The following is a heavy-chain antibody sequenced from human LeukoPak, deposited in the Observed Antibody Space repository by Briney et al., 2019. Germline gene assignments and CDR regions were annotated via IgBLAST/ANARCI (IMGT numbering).Heavy chain of an antibody. D-gene: IGHD4-17*01. J-gene: IGHJ4*02. CDR1: GFTFSTYS. Sequence: PGGSLRLSCAASGFTFSTYSMNWVRQAPGKGLEWVSSITGSSNYMYYADSVKGRFTISRDNAKNSLYLQMNSLRAEDTAVYYCASFMTTVSISDYWDQGTLVTVSS. CDR2: ITGSSNYM. V-gene: IGHV3-21*01. CDR3: ASFMTTVSISDY.